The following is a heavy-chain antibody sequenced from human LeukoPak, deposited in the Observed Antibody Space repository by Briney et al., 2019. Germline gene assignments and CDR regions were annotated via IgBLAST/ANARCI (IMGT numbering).Heavy chain of an antibody. CDR3: ATSSWLRDANFDY. D-gene: IGHD6-13*01. CDR2: VYTSGST. CDR1: GGSISSDNYS. J-gene: IGHJ4*02. V-gene: IGHV4-61*02. Sequence: PSETLSLTCTVSGGSISSDNYSWSWIRQPAGKALEWIGRVYTSGSTNYNPSLKSRVTISVDTSKKQFSLKLSSVTAADTAVYYCATSSWLRDANFDYWGQGTLVTVSS.